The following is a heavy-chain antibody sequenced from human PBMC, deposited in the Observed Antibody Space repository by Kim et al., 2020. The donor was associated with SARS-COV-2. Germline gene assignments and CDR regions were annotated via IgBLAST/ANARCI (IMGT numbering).Heavy chain of an antibody. CDR1: GGSFTAYY. D-gene: IGHD6-13*01. CDR3: ARQWGRQLGRWFDYYGLDV. Sequence: SQTLSLTCAVYGGSFTAYYWSWIRQPPGKGLEWIGEINHSGVVNYNPSLKSRVTISVDTSKSEFSLNLISMTAADTAVYYCARQWGRQLGRWFDYYGLDVWGQETTVTVSS. J-gene: IGHJ6*02. V-gene: IGHV4-34*01. CDR2: INHSGVV.